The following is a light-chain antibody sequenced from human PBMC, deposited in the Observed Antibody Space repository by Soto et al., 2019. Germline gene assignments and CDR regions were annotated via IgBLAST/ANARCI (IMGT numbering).Light chain of an antibody. CDR3: MQALQTDLT. CDR1: QSLLHSNGYNY. V-gene: IGKV2-28*01. CDR2: LGS. Sequence: DFVMTQSPLSLPVTPGEPASISCRSSQSLLHSNGYNYLDWYLQKPGQSPQLLIYLGSNRASGVPDRLSGSGSGTDFTLKISRVEAEDVGVYYCMQALQTDLTFGGGTKVEIK. J-gene: IGKJ4*01.